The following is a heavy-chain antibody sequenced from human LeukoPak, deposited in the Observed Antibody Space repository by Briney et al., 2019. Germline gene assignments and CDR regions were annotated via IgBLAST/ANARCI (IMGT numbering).Heavy chain of an antibody. CDR2: ISGSGGST. V-gene: IGHV3-23*01. J-gene: IGHJ4*02. Sequence: GGSLRLSCAASGFTFSSYAMSWVRQAPGKGLEWVSAISGSGGSTYYADSVKGRFTISRDNSKNTLYLQMNSLRAEDTAVYYCAKAQIQYPYDSRGSCFDYWGQGTLVTVSS. CDR1: GFTFSSYA. CDR3: AKAQIQYPYDSRGSCFDY. D-gene: IGHD3-22*01.